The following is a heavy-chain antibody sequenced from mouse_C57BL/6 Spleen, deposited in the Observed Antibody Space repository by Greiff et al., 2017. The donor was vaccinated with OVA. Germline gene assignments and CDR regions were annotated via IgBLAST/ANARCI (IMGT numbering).Heavy chain of an antibody. CDR1: GFNIKNTY. V-gene: IGHV14-3*01. Sequence: EVQLQQSVAELVRPGASVKLSCTASGFNIKNTYMHWVKQRPEQGLEWIGRIDPANGNTKYAPKFQGKATITADTSSNTAYLQLSSLTSEGTAIYDGARDYYGSSYNYYAMDYWGQGTSVTVSS. D-gene: IGHD1-1*01. CDR3: ARDYYGSSYNYYAMDY. J-gene: IGHJ4*01. CDR2: IDPANGNT.